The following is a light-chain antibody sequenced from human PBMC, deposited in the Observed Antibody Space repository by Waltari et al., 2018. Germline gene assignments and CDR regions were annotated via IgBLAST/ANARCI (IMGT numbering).Light chain of an antibody. J-gene: IGKJ2*01. Sequence: DVVMTQSPLSLPVTLGQPASISCRSSQSLEYSDGNTYLNWFQQRPGQPPRRLIYNVSNRDSGVPDRFSGSGSGTDFTLKISRVEAEDVGVYYCMQGTHWPPYTFGQGTKLEIK. CDR1: QSLEYSDGNTY. CDR3: MQGTHWPPYT. CDR2: NVS. V-gene: IGKV2-30*01.